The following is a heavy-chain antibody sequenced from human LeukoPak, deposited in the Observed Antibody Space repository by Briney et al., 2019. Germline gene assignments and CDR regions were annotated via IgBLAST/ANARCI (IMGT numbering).Heavy chain of an antibody. CDR3: ARGPRVVAWATAMVNPFDY. V-gene: IGHV4-34*01. CDR2: INHSGST. J-gene: IGHJ4*02. Sequence: KPSENLSLTCAVHGGSFSGYYWGWVRQPPGEGLEWIGGINHSGSTNYNPSLKSRVTISVDTSKNQFSLKLSSVTAADTAVYYCARGPRVVAWATAMVNPFDYWGQGTLVTVSS. CDR1: GGSFSGYY. D-gene: IGHD5-18*01.